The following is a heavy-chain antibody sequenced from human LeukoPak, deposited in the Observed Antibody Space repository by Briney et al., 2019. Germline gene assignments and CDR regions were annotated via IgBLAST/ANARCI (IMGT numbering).Heavy chain of an antibody. V-gene: IGHV1-69*05. CDR3: ARYSSGWAHWFDP. CDR1: GGTFSSYA. J-gene: IGHJ5*02. D-gene: IGHD6-19*01. Sequence: SVKVSCKASGGTFSSYAISWVRQAPGQGLEWMGGIIPIFGTANYAQKFQGRVTITTDESTSTAYMELSSLRSEDTAVYYCARYSSGWAHWFDPCGQGTLVTVSS. CDR2: IIPIFGTA.